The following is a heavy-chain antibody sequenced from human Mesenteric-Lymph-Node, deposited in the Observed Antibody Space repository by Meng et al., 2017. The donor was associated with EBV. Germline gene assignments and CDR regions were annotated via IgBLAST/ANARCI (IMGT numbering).Heavy chain of an antibody. CDR1: CASISSSNC. J-gene: IGHJ5*02. D-gene: IGHD3-22*01. V-gene: IGHV4-4*02. CDR2: ISHTGTT. CDR3: ARRDVDGYYNYFDP. Sequence: GHPSPAFSLSCASISSSNCGYWVRPAPGKGLEWMEKISHTGTTNYNPSLKSRITISLDMAKNQFSLTLNSVTAADTAVYYCARRDVDGYYNYFDPWGRGTLVTVSS.